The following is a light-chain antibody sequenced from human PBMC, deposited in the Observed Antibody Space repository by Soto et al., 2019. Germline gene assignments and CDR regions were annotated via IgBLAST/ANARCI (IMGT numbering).Light chain of an antibody. CDR3: QQYGSSPFT. CDR2: GAS. Sequence: EIVLTQSPDTLSLSPGERATLSCRASQSVSGSCLAWYQQKPGQAPRLLTYGASSRATGIPDRFSGSGSGTDFTLTISRLEPEDFAVYYCQQYGSSPFTFGPGTKVDIK. V-gene: IGKV3-20*01. J-gene: IGKJ3*01. CDR1: QSVSGSC.